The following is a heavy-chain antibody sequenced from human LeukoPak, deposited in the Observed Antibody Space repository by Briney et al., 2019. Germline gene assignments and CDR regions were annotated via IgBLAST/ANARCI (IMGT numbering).Heavy chain of an antibody. V-gene: IGHV4-61*05. CDR2: IYYSGST. CDR3: ARRKAAAGINWFDP. J-gene: IGHJ5*02. CDR1: GGSISSSSYY. Sequence: SETLSLTCTVSGGSISSSSYYWGWLRQPPGKGLEWIGYIYYSGSTNYNPSLKSRVTISVDTSKNQFSLKLSSVTAADTAVYYCARRKAAAGINWFDPWGQGTLVTVSS. D-gene: IGHD6-13*01.